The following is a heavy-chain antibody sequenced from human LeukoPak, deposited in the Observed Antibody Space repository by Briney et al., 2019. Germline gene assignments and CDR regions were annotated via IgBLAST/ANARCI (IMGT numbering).Heavy chain of an antibody. J-gene: IGHJ4*02. V-gene: IGHV1-24*01. Sequence: ASVKVSCKVSGYTLTELSMHWVRQAPGKGLEWMGGFDPEDGETIYAQKFQGRVTMTEDTSTDTAYMELSSLRSDDTAVYYCARANIPSYYDFWSGCQKPYYFDYWGQGTLVTVSS. CDR1: GYTLTELS. CDR3: ARANIPSYYDFWSGCQKPYYFDY. CDR2: FDPEDGET. D-gene: IGHD3-3*01.